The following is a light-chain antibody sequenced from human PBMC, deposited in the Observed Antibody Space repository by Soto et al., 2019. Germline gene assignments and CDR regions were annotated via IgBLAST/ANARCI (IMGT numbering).Light chain of an antibody. V-gene: IGKV3-15*01. CDR3: QHYNSWPRTWT. Sequence: ATLSVYTREGAILSCRASQSVSINLAWYQQKPGQAPRLLIYGASTRATGIPARFSGSGSGTEFTLTISSLQSEDFAVYHCQHYNSWPRTWTFGQGSIV. CDR2: GAS. J-gene: IGKJ1*01. CDR1: QSVSIN.